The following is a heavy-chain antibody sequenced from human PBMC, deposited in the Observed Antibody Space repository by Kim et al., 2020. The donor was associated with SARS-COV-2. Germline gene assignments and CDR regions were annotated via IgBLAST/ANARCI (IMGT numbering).Heavy chain of an antibody. J-gene: IGHJ6*02. Sequence: SETLSLTCTVSGGSISSYYWSWIRQPPGKGLEWIGYIYYSGSTNYNPSLKSRVTISVDTSKNQFSLKLSSVTAADTAVYYCARDRAIAAAGTGHKYYGMDVWGQGTTVTVSS. CDR2: IYYSGST. CDR3: ARDRAIAAAGTGHKYYGMDV. V-gene: IGHV4-59*01. D-gene: IGHD6-13*01. CDR1: GGSISSYY.